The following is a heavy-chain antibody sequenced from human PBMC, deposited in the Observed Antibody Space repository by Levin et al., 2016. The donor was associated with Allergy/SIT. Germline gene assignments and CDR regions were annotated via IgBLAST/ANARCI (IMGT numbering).Heavy chain of an antibody. V-gene: IGHV1-2*02. Sequence: ASVKVSCKASGYTFTGYYMHWVRQAPGQGLEWMGWINPNSGGTNYAQKFQGRVTMTRDTSISTAYMELSRLRSDDTAVYYCARDTGPYGSGSYYRVKNYYYGMDVWGQGTTVTVSS. CDR2: INPNSGGT. CDR1: GYTFTGYY. D-gene: IGHD3-10*01. CDR3: ARDTGPYGSGSYYRVKNYYYGMDV. J-gene: IGHJ6*02.